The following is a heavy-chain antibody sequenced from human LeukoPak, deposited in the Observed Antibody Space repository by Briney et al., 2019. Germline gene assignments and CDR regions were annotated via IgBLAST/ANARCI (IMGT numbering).Heavy chain of an antibody. D-gene: IGHD6-19*01. V-gene: IGHV4-59*01. Sequence: SETLSLTCTVSGGSISSYYWSWIRQPPGKGLGWIGYIYYSGSTNYNPSPKSRVTISVDTSKNQFSLKLSSVTAADTAVYYCARAGAVAGYDYWGQGTLVTVSS. CDR2: IYYSGST. CDR1: GGSISSYY. J-gene: IGHJ4*02. CDR3: ARAGAVAGYDY.